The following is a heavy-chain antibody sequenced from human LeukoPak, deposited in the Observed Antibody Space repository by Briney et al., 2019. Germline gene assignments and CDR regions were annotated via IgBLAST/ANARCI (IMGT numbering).Heavy chain of an antibody. CDR1: GGSISSYY. D-gene: IGHD6-19*01. J-gene: IGHJ4*02. Sequence: SETLSLTCTVSGGSISSYYWTWIRRSAGKGLEWIGRMYTSGSTKYSPSFESRVTMSGDASKNQFSLRLNSVTAADTAIYYCARIYSRGWSLDYWGPGTLVTVSS. V-gene: IGHV4-4*07. CDR3: ARIYSRGWSLDY. CDR2: MYTSGST.